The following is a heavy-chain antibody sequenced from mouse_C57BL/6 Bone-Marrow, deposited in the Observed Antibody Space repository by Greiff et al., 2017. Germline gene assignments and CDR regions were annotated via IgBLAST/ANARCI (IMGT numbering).Heavy chain of an antibody. Sequence: EVQGVESGGDLVKPGGSLKLSCAASGFTFSSYGMSWVRQTPDKRLEWVATISSGGSYTYYPASVKGRFTIARDNAKNTLYLQMSSLKSEYTAMYYCARRGTRWYFDVWGTGTTVTVSS. J-gene: IGHJ1*03. V-gene: IGHV5-6*01. CDR2: ISSGGSYT. CDR3: ARRGTRWYFDV. CDR1: GFTFSSYG. D-gene: IGHD3-3*01.